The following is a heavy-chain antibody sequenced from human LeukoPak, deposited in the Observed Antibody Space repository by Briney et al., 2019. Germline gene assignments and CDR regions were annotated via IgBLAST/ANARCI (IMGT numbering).Heavy chain of an antibody. CDR1: GFKFGGYA. J-gene: IGHJ4*02. CDR3: AKDKQGGSGWSFFDY. CDR2: ISWDGGST. D-gene: IGHD6-19*01. V-gene: IGHV3-43D*04. Sequence: GGSLRLSCAASGFKFGGYAMHWVRQTPGKGLEWVSLISWDGGSTNYADSVKGRFTISRDNSENSLYLQMNSLRVEDTALYYCAKDKQGGSGWSFFDYWGQGARVTVSS.